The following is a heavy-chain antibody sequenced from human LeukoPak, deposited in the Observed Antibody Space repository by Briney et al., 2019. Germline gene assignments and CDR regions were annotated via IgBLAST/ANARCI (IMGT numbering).Heavy chain of an antibody. D-gene: IGHD6-19*01. Sequence: GGSLRLSXAASGFTFSSYWMSWVRQAPGKGLEWVANIKQDGSEKYYVDSVKGRFTISRDNAKNSLYLQMNSLRAADTAVYYCARWKSGWYISYFDYWGQGTLVTVSS. CDR1: GFTFSSYW. J-gene: IGHJ4*02. V-gene: IGHV3-7*01. CDR3: ARWKSGWYISYFDY. CDR2: IKQDGSEK.